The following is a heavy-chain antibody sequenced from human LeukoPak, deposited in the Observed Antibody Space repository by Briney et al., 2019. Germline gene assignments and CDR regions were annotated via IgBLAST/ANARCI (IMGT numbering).Heavy chain of an antibody. Sequence: GGSLRLSCAASGFTFSSYGMSWVRQAPGKGLGWVSAIGGSDGSTYYEDSVKGRFTISRDNSKNTLYLQMNRLRAEDTAVYYCAKAPYSSSPEGYFDYWGQGTLVTVSS. CDR1: GFTFSSYG. CDR2: IGGSDGST. D-gene: IGHD6-6*01. CDR3: AKAPYSSSPEGYFDY. J-gene: IGHJ4*02. V-gene: IGHV3-23*01.